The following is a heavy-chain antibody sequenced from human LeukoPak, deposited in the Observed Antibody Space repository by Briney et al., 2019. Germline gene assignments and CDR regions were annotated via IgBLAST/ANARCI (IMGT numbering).Heavy chain of an antibody. D-gene: IGHD6-19*01. V-gene: IGHV3-48*03. CDR3: ARGDGYSSGWSNFDY. CDR2: ISSSGSTI. Sequence: GGSLRLSCAASGFTFSSYEMNWVRQAPGKGLEWVSYISSSGSTIYYADSVKGRFTISRDNAKNSLYLQMNSLRAEDTAVYYCARGDGYSSGWSNFDYWGQGTLVTVSS. CDR1: GFTFSSYE. J-gene: IGHJ4*02.